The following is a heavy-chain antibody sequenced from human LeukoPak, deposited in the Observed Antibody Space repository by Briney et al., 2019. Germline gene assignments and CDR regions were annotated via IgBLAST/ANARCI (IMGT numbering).Heavy chain of an antibody. Sequence: KPSETLSLTCTVSGGSISSYYWTWIRQPPGKGLEWIGYIYYSGSTNYNPSLKSRATISIDTSKNQFALKLSSVTAADTAVYYCARALRDSYGHALDIWGQGTMVTVSS. D-gene: IGHD5-18*01. CDR3: ARALRDSYGHALDI. V-gene: IGHV4-59*01. CDR1: GGSISSYY. CDR2: IYYSGST. J-gene: IGHJ3*02.